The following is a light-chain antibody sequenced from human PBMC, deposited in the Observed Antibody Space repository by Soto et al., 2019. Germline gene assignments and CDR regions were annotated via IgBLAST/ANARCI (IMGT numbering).Light chain of an antibody. CDR1: SSDVGGYNY. CDR3: SSYAGSNNYV. Sequence: QSALTQPPSASESPGQSVTIFCTGTSSDVGGYNYVSWYQQHPGKAPKLMIYEVSKRPSGVPDRFSGSKSGNTASLTVSGLQAEDEADYFCSSYAGSNNYVFGTGTKLTVL. J-gene: IGLJ1*01. CDR2: EVS. V-gene: IGLV2-8*01.